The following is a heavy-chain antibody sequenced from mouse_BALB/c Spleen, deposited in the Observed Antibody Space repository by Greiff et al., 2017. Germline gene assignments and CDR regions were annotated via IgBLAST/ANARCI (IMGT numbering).Heavy chain of an antibody. J-gene: IGHJ1*01. CDR3: TRYGTEDYWYFDV. Sequence: QVQLKQSGAELVRPGASVTLSCKASGYTFTDYEMHWVKQTPVHGLEWIGAIDPETGGTAYNQKFKDKATLTADKSSSTAYMELRSLTSEDSAVYYCTRYGTEDYWYFDVWGAGTTVTVSS. D-gene: IGHD1-1*01. CDR2: IDPETGGT. V-gene: IGHV1-15*01. CDR1: GYTFTDYE.